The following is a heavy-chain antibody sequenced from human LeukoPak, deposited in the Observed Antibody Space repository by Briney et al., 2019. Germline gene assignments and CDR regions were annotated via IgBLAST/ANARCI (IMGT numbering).Heavy chain of an antibody. CDR2: ISSSGSTI. Sequence: GGSLRLSCAASGFTFSDYYMSWIRQAPGKGLEWVSYISSSGSTIYYADSVKGRFTISRDNAKNSLYLQMNSLRAEDTAVYYCASIRLYSSSARRDYWGQGTLVTVSS. V-gene: IGHV3-11*04. D-gene: IGHD6-6*01. J-gene: IGHJ4*02. CDR3: ASIRLYSSSARRDY. CDR1: GFTFSDYY.